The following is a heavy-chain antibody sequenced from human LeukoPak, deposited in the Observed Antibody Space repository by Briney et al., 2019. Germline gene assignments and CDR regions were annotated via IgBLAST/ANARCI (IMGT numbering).Heavy chain of an antibody. V-gene: IGHV4-34*01. CDR3: ARAPGGYGSGSRGAFDI. J-gene: IGHJ3*02. D-gene: IGHD3-10*01. Sequence: PSETLSLTCAVYGGSFSGYYWTWIRQPPGKGLEWIGEMNHSGSANYNPSLKSRVTISVDTSKNQCSLRLSSVTAADTAVYYCARAPGGYGSGSRGAFDIWGQGTMVTVSS. CDR1: GGSFSGYY. CDR2: MNHSGSA.